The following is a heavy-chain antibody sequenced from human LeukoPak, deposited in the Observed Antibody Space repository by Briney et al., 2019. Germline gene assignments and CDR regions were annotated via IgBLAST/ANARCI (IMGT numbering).Heavy chain of an antibody. CDR3: AKETMI. J-gene: IGHJ4*02. V-gene: IGHV3-13*01. CDR1: GFTFTNHD. CDR2: INPAGRT. D-gene: IGHD3-22*01. Sequence: PGGSLRLSCAASGFTFTNHDMHWVRQETGKGLEWVSAINPAGRTYYADSVKGRFTISRDNSKNTLYLQMNSLRAEDTAVYYCAKETMIWGQGTLVTVSS.